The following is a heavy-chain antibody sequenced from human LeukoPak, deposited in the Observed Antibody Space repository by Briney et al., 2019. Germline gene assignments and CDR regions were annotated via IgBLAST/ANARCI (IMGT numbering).Heavy chain of an antibody. D-gene: IGHD2-2*01. CDR2: ISSSSSYI. CDR3: ARGPRNIVPAAMHTLFDY. Sequence: GGSLRLSCAASGFTFSSYSMNWVRQAPGKGLEWVSPISSSSSYIYYADSVKGRFTISRDNAKNSLYLQMNSLRAEDTAVYYCARGPRNIVPAAMHTLFDYWGQGTLVTVSS. V-gene: IGHV3-21*01. J-gene: IGHJ4*02. CDR1: GFTFSSYS.